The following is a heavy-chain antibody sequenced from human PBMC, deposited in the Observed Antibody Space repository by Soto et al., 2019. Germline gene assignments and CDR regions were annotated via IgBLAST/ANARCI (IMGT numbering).Heavy chain of an antibody. J-gene: IGHJ6*02. D-gene: IGHD2-15*01. CDR1: GGTFSSYA. V-gene: IGHV1-69*06. Sequence: QVQLVQSGAEVKKPGSSVKVSCKASGGTFSSYAISWVRQAPGQGLEWMGGIIPIFGTANYAQKFQGRVMITADKSTSTAYMELSSLRSEDTAVYYCARDGYCSGGSCYSYYYGMDVWGQGTTVTVSS. CDR2: IIPIFGTA. CDR3: ARDGYCSGGSCYSYYYGMDV.